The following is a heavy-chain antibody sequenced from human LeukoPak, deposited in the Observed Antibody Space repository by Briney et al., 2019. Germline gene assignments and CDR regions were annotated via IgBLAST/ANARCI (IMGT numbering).Heavy chain of an antibody. CDR2: IYHSGST. CDR1: GYSISSGYY. Sequence: PSETLSLTCAVSGYSISSGYYWGWIRQPPGKGLEWIGSIYHSGSTYYNPSLKSRFTISVDTSKNQFSLKLSSVTAADTAVYYCARHRAAAGLIDYWGQGTLVTVSS. V-gene: IGHV4-38-2*01. CDR3: ARHRAAAGLIDY. J-gene: IGHJ4*02. D-gene: IGHD6-13*01.